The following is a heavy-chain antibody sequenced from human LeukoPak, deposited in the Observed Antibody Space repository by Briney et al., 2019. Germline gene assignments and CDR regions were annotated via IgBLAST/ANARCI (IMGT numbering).Heavy chain of an antibody. CDR3: ARGFYYYGSGTFMDV. D-gene: IGHD3-10*01. CDR1: GYTFIGHY. J-gene: IGHJ6*02. V-gene: IGHV1-2*02. CDR2: INPNDGAT. Sequence: VASVKVSCKASGYTFIGHYMHWVRQAPGQGLEWMGWINPNDGATNYAQTFQGRVTMTRDTAITTAYMELSSLRSDDTAVYYCARGFYYYGSGTFMDVWGQGTTVTVS.